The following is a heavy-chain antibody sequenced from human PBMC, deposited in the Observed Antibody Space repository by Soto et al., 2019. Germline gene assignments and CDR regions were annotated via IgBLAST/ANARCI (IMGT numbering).Heavy chain of an antibody. D-gene: IGHD4-4*01. CDR1: GYTFTSYD. CDR2: MNPNSGNT. Sequence: ASVKVSCKASGYTFTSYDINWVRQATGQGLEWMGWMNPNSGNTGYAQKFQGRVTMTRNTSISTAYMELSSLRSEDTAVYYCARMGTTVTGFDYWGQGTLVTVSS. V-gene: IGHV1-8*01. CDR3: ARMGTTVTGFDY. J-gene: IGHJ4*02.